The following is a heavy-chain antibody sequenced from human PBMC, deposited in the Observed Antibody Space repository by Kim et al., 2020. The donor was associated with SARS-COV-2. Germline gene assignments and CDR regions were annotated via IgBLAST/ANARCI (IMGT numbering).Heavy chain of an antibody. CDR3: ALPMGVGWYGYFDY. Sequence: ASVKVSCKASGYTFTSYGINWVRQATGQGLEWMGWINAYNGNTNYAQKLQGRVTMTTNTSTSTAYMELRSLRSDDTAVYYCALPMGVGWYGYFDYWGQGTLVTVSS. V-gene: IGHV1-18*01. CDR2: INAYNGNT. J-gene: IGHJ4*02. D-gene: IGHD2-15*01. CDR1: GYTFTSYG.